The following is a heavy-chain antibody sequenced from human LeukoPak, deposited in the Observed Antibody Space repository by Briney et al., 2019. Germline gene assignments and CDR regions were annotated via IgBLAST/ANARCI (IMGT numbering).Heavy chain of an antibody. CDR1: GYTFTSYY. V-gene: IGHV1-46*01. CDR2: INPSGGST. J-gene: IGHJ4*02. Sequence: AASVKVSCKASGYTFTSYYMHWVRQAPGQGLEWMGIINPSGGSTSYAQKFQGRVTMTRDTSTSTVYMELSSLGSEDTAVYYCARVFDYYDSSGYHTFDYWGQGTLVTVSS. D-gene: IGHD3-22*01. CDR3: ARVFDYYDSSGYHTFDY.